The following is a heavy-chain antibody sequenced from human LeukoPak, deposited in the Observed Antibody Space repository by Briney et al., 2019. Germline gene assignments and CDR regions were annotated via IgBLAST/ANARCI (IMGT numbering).Heavy chain of an antibody. Sequence: SETLSLTCTVSGGSISSYYWSWIRQPPGKGLEWIGYIYYSGSTNYNPSLKSRVTISVDTPKNQFSLKLSSVTAADTAVYYCARNYGSGSLGFDYWGQGTLVTVSS. CDR1: GGSISSYY. CDR2: IYYSGST. D-gene: IGHD3-10*01. J-gene: IGHJ4*02. CDR3: ARNYGSGSLGFDY. V-gene: IGHV4-59*12.